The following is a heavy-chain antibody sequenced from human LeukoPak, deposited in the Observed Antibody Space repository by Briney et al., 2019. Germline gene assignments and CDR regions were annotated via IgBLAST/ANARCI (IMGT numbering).Heavy chain of an antibody. D-gene: IGHD2-15*01. CDR1: GGSISSFY. Sequence: SETLSLTCTVSGGSISSFYWSWIRQPPGKGLEWIGYIYYTGSTNYNPSLKSRVTISVDTSKNQFSLKLSSVTAADTAVYYCARGYCSGGSCYSYYYYNYMDVWGKGTTVTVSS. J-gene: IGHJ6*03. CDR2: IYYTGST. V-gene: IGHV4-59*12. CDR3: ARGYCSGGSCYSYYYYNYMDV.